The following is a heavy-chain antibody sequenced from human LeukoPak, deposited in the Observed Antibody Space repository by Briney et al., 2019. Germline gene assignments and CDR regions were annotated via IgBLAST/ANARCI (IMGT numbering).Heavy chain of an antibody. CDR2: ISYDGSNK. CDR3: AKDLKIWELLEGRFDP. CDR1: GFTFSSYA. Sequence: PGGSLRLSCAASGFTFSSYAMHWVRQAPGKGLEWVAVISYDGSNKYYADSVKGRFTISRDNSKNTLYLQMNSLRAEDTAVYYCAKDLKIWELLEGRFDPWGQGTLVTVSS. J-gene: IGHJ5*02. V-gene: IGHV3-30-3*01. D-gene: IGHD1-26*01.